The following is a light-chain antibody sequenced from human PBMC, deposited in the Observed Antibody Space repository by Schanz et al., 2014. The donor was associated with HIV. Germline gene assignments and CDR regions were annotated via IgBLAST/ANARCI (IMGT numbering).Light chain of an antibody. CDR1: NSDIGGFNF. J-gene: IGLJ2*01. Sequence: QSVLTQPAFVSGSPGQSITISCTGTNSDIGGFNFVSWYRQHPGKAPNLMIYDVTHRPSGISNRFSGSKFGNTASLTISGLQADDESHYYCSSYTSKSTLVFGGGTKLTVL. V-gene: IGLV2-14*01. CDR2: DVT. CDR3: SSYTSKSTLV.